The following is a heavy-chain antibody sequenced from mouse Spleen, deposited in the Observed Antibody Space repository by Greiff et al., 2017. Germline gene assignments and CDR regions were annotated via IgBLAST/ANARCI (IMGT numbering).Heavy chain of an antibody. J-gene: IGHJ3*01. CDR3: ARVYYGNYVMFAY. Sequence: QVQLQQPGAELVKPGASVKLSCKASGYTFTSYWMHWVKQRPGQGLEWIGMIHPNSGSTNYNEKFKSKATLTVDKSSSTAYMQLSSLTSEDSAVYYCARVYYGNYVMFAYWGQGTLVTVSA. CDR1: GYTFTSYW. CDR2: IHPNSGST. D-gene: IGHD2-1*01. V-gene: IGHV1-64*01.